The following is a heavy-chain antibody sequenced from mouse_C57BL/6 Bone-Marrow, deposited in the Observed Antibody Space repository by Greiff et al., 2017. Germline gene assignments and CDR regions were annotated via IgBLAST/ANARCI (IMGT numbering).Heavy chain of an antibody. D-gene: IGHD2-4*01. J-gene: IGHJ3*01. V-gene: IGHV14-4*01. CDR3: TNYGWFAY. CDR2: IDPENGDT. CDR1: GFNIKDDY. Sequence: VQLKESGAELVRPGASVKLSCTASGFNIKDDYMHWVKQRPEQGLEWIGWIDPENGDTEDASKFQGKATITADTSSNTAYLQLSSLTSEDTAVYYCTNYGWFAYWGQGTLVTVSA.